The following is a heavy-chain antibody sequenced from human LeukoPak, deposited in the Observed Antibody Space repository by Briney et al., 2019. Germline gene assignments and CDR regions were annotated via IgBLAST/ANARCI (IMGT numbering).Heavy chain of an antibody. CDR3: ARGRDYYDSSGYSDY. CDR2: INHSGST. Sequence: PSETLSLTCAVYGGSFSGYYWSWIRQPPGKGLEWIGEINHSGSTNYNPSLKSRVTISVDTSKTQFSLKLSSVTAADTAVYYCARGRDYYDSSGYSDYWGQGTLVTVPS. V-gene: IGHV4-34*01. D-gene: IGHD3-22*01. J-gene: IGHJ4*02. CDR1: GGSFSGYY.